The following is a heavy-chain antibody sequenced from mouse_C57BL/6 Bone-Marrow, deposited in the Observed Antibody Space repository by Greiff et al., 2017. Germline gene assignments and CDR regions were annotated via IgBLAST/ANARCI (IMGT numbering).Heavy chain of an antibody. J-gene: IGHJ1*03. CDR3: ARTYYSNYVYFDV. CDR2: IWSGGST. V-gene: IGHV2-2*01. D-gene: IGHD2-5*01. Sequence: VQLQQSGPGLVQPSQSLSITCTVSGFSLTSYGVHWVRQSPGKGLEWLGVIWSGGSTDYNAAFISRLSISKDNSKSQVFFKMNSLQADDTAIYYYARTYYSNYVYFDVWGTGTTVTVSS. CDR1: GFSLTSYG.